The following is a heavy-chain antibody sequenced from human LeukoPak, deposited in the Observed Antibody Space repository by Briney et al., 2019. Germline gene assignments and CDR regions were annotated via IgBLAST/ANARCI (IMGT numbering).Heavy chain of an antibody. CDR2: VSISSGTI. Sequence: GGSLRLSCAASGFTFSGHNMNWVRQAPGKGLEWISFVSISSGTIYYADSVNGRFRISRDNAKSSLDLEMNSLRAEDTAVYYCARAMSTFGGVRNYFDSWGQGTLVTVSS. CDR1: GFTFSGHN. D-gene: IGHD3-16*01. CDR3: ARAMSTFGGVRNYFDS. J-gene: IGHJ4*02. V-gene: IGHV3-48*04.